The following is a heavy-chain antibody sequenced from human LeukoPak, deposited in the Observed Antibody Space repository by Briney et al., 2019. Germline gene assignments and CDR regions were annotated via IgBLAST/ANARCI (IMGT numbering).Heavy chain of an antibody. Sequence: ASVKVSCKASGGTFSSYAISWVRQAPGQGLEWMGIINPSGGSTSYAQKFQGRVTMTRDMSTSTVYMELSSLRSEDTAVYYCARVKWELEPVGWFDPWGQGTLVTVSS. V-gene: IGHV1-46*01. D-gene: IGHD1-26*01. CDR3: ARVKWELEPVGWFDP. J-gene: IGHJ5*02. CDR1: GGTFSSYA. CDR2: INPSGGST.